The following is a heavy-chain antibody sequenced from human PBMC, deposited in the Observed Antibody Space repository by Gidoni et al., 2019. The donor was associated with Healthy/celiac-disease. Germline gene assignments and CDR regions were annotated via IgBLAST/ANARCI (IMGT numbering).Heavy chain of an antibody. V-gene: IGHV3-23*01. CDR1: GFTLSSYA. CDR2: MSGSCGST. CDR3: AKSEDRPTQPDY. J-gene: IGHJ4*02. Sequence: EVQLLESGGGLVQPGGSLRLSCAASGFTLSSYAMSWVRQAPGKGLEWFSAMSGSCGSTVYADSVTGRFTISRDNSKNTLYLQMNSLRAEDTAVYYCAKSEDRPTQPDYWGQGTLVTVSS.